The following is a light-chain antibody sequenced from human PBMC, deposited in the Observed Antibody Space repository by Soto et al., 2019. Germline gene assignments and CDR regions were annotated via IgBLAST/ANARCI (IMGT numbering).Light chain of an antibody. Sequence: EIVLTQSPGSLSLSPGERATLSCGVSQIVSSAYLAWYQQKPGQAPRLLIHGASNRATGIPDRFSGSGSGTDFTLTISRLEPEDCAVYYCQQYGTSPFTFGQGSKLEIK. V-gene: IGKV3-20*01. CDR3: QQYGTSPFT. CDR2: GAS. J-gene: IGKJ2*01. CDR1: QIVSSAY.